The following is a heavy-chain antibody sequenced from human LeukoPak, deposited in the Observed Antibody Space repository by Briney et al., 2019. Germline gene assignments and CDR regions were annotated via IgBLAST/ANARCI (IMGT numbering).Heavy chain of an antibody. CDR1: GGSISSYY. V-gene: IGHV4-59*01. Sequence: SETLSLTCTVSGGSISSYYWSWIRQPPGKGLEWIGYIYYSGSTNYNPSLKSRVTISVDTSKNQFSLKLSSVTAADTAVYYCARVHGGWFDPWGQGTLITVSS. CDR3: ARVHGGWFDP. CDR2: IYYSGST. J-gene: IGHJ5*02. D-gene: IGHD3-3*01.